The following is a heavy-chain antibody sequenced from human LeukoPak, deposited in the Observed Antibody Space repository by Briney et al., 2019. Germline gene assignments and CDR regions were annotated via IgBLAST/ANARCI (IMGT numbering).Heavy chain of an antibody. CDR1: GGTFSTSA. Sequence: ASVKVSCKTSGGTFSTSAITWVRPAPGQGLEGMGRVIPVLNITTYAQRFQGRGTITADTSTSTVYMELSSLRSEETAVYYCARDQGLTAPPPYGLDVWGQGTTVIVSS. D-gene: IGHD5-18*01. CDR3: ARDQGLTAPPPYGLDV. V-gene: IGHV1-69*04. CDR2: VIPVLNIT. J-gene: IGHJ6*02.